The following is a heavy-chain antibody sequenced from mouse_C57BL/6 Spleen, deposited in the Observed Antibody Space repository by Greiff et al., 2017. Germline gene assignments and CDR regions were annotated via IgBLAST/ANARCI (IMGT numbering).Heavy chain of an antibody. Sequence: VQLQESGPELVKPGASVKLSCKASGYTFTSYDINWVKQRPGQGLAWIGWIYPRDGSTKYNGKFKGKATLTVATSSSTAYMELHSLTSEDSAVYFCARPTMVTTYYFDYWGQGTTLTVSS. J-gene: IGHJ2*01. V-gene: IGHV1-85*01. D-gene: IGHD2-9*01. CDR1: GYTFTSYD. CDR3: ARPTMVTTYYFDY. CDR2: IYPRDGST.